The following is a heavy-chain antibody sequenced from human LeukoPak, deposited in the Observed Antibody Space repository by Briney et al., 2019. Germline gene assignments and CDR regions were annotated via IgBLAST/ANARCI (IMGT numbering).Heavy chain of an antibody. CDR1: GGSISSYY. V-gene: IGHV4-59*01. J-gene: IGHJ6*03. D-gene: IGHD3-16*01. Sequence: PSEILSLTCTVSGGSISSYYWSWIRQPPGKGLEWIGYIYYSGSTNYKSSLKSRVTISVGTSKNQFSLKLRSVTAADTAVYYCARETSQKGAHYMDVWGKGTTVTISS. CDR2: IYYSGST. CDR3: ARETSQKGAHYMDV.